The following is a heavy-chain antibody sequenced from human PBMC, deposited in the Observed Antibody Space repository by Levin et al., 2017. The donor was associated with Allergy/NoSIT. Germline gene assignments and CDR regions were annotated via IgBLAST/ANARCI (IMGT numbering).Heavy chain of an antibody. CDR3: ARESYDYVGGAYLRACDI. D-gene: IGHD3-16*02. CDR2: IYTSGST. Sequence: SETLSLTCTVSGGSISSGTYYWSWIRRPAGKGLEWIGRIYTSGSTNYNRSLKSRVAISADTSKNQVSLKLSSVTAADTAVYYCARESYDYVGGAYLRACDIWGQGTMVTVSS. J-gene: IGHJ3*02. CDR1: GGSISSGTYY. V-gene: IGHV4-61*02.